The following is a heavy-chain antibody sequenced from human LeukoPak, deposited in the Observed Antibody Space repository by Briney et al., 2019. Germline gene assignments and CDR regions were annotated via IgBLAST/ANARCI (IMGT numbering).Heavy chain of an antibody. CDR3: ARDDGSSCFSY. Sequence: GGSLRLSCAASGFSFSNYGMDWIRQAPGKGLEWVGSTKPDGSKKYYVDSVKGRFTISRDNAKNSLYLQMNGLRAEDTAVYYCARDDGSSCFSYWGQGTLVTVSS. J-gene: IGHJ4*02. CDR2: TKPDGSKK. V-gene: IGHV3-7*01. CDR1: GFSFSNYG. D-gene: IGHD3-10*01.